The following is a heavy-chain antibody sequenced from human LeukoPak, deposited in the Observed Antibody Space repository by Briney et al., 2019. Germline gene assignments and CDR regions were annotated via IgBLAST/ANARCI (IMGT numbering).Heavy chain of an antibody. V-gene: IGHV4-59*12. CDR3: ARLSVLLEGFDP. D-gene: IGHD3-10*01. Sequence: SETLSLTCTVSGGSINNLYWSWIRQPPGKALEWIGYIYYSGNTNYNPSLKSRVSISVDTSTNQLSLKLSSVTAADTAVYYCARLSVLLEGFDPWGQGTLVTVSS. CDR2: IYYSGNT. CDR1: GGSINNLY. J-gene: IGHJ5*02.